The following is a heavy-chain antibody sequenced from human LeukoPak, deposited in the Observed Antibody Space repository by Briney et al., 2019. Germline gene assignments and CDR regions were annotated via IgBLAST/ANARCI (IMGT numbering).Heavy chain of an antibody. CDR3: ARDHTSLTGHIQYFDP. CDR2: IYHSGGCT. V-gene: IGHV4-38-2*02. J-gene: IGHJ5*02. Sequence: WESLSLTCTVSNYTITFSYYWGWIQQSPGKGLEWIGSIYHSGGCTVYNPSLESRLTMSVDTSKNQISLQMTSVTAEDTAVYYCARDHTSLTGHIQYFDPWGRGTLVTVSS. CDR1: NYTITFSYY. D-gene: IGHD1-20*01.